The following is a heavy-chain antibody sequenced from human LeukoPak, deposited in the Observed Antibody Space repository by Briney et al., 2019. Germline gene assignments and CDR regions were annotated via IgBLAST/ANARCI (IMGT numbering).Heavy chain of an antibody. V-gene: IGHV3-33*01. CDR2: IWYDGSNK. CDR1: GFTFSSYG. Sequence: PGRSLRLSCAASGFTFSSYGMHWGCQAPGQGLGRVAVIWYDGSNKYYADSVKGRFTISRDNSKNTLYLQMNSLRAEDTAVYYCARGGKYYDILTGYLPPYYYGMDVWGQGTTVTVSS. J-gene: IGHJ6*02. D-gene: IGHD3-9*01. CDR3: ARGGKYYDILTGYLPPYYYGMDV.